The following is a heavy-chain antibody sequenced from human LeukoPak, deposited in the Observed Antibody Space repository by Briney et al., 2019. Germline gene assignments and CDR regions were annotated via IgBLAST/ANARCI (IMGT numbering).Heavy chain of an antibody. CDR1: GGSISSYY. D-gene: IGHD5-18*01. J-gene: IGHJ4*02. Sequence: SETLSLTCTVSGGSISSYYWSWIRQPPGKGLEWIGYIYYSGSTNYNPSLKSRVTISVDTSKNQFSLKLSSVTAADTAVYYCARNPGYSYGFDYWGQGTLVTVSS. V-gene: IGHV4-59*01. CDR2: IYYSGST. CDR3: ARNPGYSYGFDY.